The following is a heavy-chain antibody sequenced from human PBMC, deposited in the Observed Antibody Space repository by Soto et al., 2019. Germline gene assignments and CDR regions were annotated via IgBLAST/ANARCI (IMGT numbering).Heavy chain of an antibody. CDR2: IYHSGGT. CDR3: ARVGGSFHGWFDP. D-gene: IGHD1-26*01. J-gene: IGHJ5*02. Sequence: SETLSLTCGVSGYSISSGYYWGWIRQPPGKGLEWIGGIYHSGGTYYNASLKSRVTISVDTSKNQFSLKVTSVTAADTAVYYCARVGGSFHGWFDPWGQGALVTVSS. V-gene: IGHV4-38-2*01. CDR1: GYSISSGYY.